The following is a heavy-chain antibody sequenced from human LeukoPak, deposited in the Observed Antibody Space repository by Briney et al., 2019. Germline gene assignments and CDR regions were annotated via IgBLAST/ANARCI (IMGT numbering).Heavy chain of an antibody. CDR1: GGSISSSSYY. CDR3: ARHVAKGPQLRYRITGTLGYYYMDV. CDR2: IYYSGST. D-gene: IGHD1-20*01. J-gene: IGHJ6*03. Sequence: SSETLSLTCTVSGGSISSSSYYWGWIRQPPGKGLEWIGGIYYSGSTYYNPSLKSRVTISVDTSKNQFSLKLSSVTAADTAVYYCARHVAKGPQLRYRITGTLGYYYMDVWGKGTTVTVSS. V-gene: IGHV4-39*01.